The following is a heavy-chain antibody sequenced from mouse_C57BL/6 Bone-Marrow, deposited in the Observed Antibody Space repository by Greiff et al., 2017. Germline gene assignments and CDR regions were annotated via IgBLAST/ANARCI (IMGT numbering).Heavy chain of an antibody. D-gene: IGHD2-3*01. CDR3: ARYGYYNWYFDV. Sequence: QVQLQQPGAELVKPGASVKMSCTSSGYTFTSYWLTWVKQRPGQGLEWIGVIYPGSGSTNYNEKFKSKATLTVDTSSSTAYMQLSSLTSEDSAVYYCARYGYYNWYFDVWGTGTTVTVSS. V-gene: IGHV1-55*01. CDR1: GYTFTSYW. CDR2: IYPGSGST. J-gene: IGHJ1*03.